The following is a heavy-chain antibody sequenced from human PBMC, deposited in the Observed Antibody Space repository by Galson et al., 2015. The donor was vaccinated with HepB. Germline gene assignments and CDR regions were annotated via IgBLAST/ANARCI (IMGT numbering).Heavy chain of an antibody. D-gene: IGHD2-21*01. CDR1: GYTFTRYG. V-gene: IGHV1-18*01. J-gene: IGHJ3*02. Sequence: SVKVSCKASGYTFTRYGISWVRQAPGQGLEWMGWISAYNGNTNYAQKLQGRVTMTTDTSTSTAYMELRSLRSDDTAVYYCARASWGGGAFDIWGQGTMVTVSS. CDR2: ISAYNGNT. CDR3: ARASWGGGAFDI.